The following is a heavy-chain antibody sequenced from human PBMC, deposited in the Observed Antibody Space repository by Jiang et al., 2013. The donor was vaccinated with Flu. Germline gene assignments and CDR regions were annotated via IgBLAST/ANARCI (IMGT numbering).Heavy chain of an antibody. Sequence: VQLVESGGGLVQPGGSLRLSCAASGFSFIDYWVHWVRQAPGKGLVWVSHINGGGTTTTYADSVKGRFTISRDDAKNTVYLQMSSLRAEDTALYFCARDKGYSMDVWGQGTTVTGLL. V-gene: IGHV3-74*01. CDR1: GFSFIDYW. CDR3: ARDKGYSMDV. J-gene: IGHJ6*02. CDR2: INGGGTTT.